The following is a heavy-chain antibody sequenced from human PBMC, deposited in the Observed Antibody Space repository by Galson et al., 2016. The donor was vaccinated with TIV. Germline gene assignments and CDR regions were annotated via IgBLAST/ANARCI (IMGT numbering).Heavy chain of an antibody. J-gene: IGHJ4*02. V-gene: IGHV1-69*10. D-gene: IGHD3-22*01. CDR3: AREGIYYYDSSGQD. CDR1: GGTFRNYA. CDR2: ILPVIGLT. Sequence: SVKVSCKASGGTFRNYAISWVRQAPGQGLEWMGGILPVIGLTNYAQKFQGRVTITVDEPTSTANMELTSLRSDDTAVYFCAREGIYYYDSSGQDWGQGTLVTVSS.